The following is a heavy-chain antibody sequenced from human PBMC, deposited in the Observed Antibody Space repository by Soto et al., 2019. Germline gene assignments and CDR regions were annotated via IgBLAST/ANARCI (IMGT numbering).Heavy chain of an antibody. CDR2: IYPGNGKT. J-gene: IGHJ4*02. V-gene: IGHV1-3*01. Sequence: ASVKVSCKTSGYSFTTHTLHWVRQTPGHGLQWMGWIYPGNGKTKYSQQRFQGRITLTSDTSASTAYLERSSLRSEDTAMYYCARGSVTGPFYFENWGQGTLVTVSS. CDR1: GYSFTTHT. CDR3: ARGSVTGPFYFEN. D-gene: IGHD2-21*02.